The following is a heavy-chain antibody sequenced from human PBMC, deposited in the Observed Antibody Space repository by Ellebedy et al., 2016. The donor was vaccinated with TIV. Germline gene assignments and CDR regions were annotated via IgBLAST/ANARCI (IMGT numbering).Heavy chain of an antibody. CDR3: AIHIGYSGYEGGGMDV. D-gene: IGHD5-12*01. CDR2: MNPNSGNT. J-gene: IGHJ6*02. V-gene: IGHV1-8*01. CDR1: GYTFTSYD. Sequence: ASVKVSCXASGYTFTSYDINWVRQATGQGLEWMGWMNPNSGNTGYAQKFQGRVTMTRNTSISTAYMELSSLRSEDTAVYYCAIHIGYSGYEGGGMDVWGQGTTVTVSS.